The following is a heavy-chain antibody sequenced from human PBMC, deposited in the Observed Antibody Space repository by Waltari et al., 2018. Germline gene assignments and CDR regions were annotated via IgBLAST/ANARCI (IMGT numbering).Heavy chain of an antibody. CDR3: AREGGRIYDY. D-gene: IGHD3-16*01. V-gene: IGHV4-38-2*02. Sequence: QVQLQESGPGLVKPSETLSLTCAVSGYSISSGSYWGWIRQPPGMGLEWIGSRYHSGSTYYNPSLKSRVTISVDTSKNQFSLKLSSVTAADTAVYYCAREGGRIYDYWGQGTLVTVSS. J-gene: IGHJ4*02. CDR2: RYHSGST. CDR1: GYSISSGSY.